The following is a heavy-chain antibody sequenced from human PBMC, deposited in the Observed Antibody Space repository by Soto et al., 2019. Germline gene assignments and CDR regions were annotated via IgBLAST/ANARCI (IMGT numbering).Heavy chain of an antibody. D-gene: IGHD3-22*01. V-gene: IGHV3-21*01. CDR1: GFTFSSYS. Sequence: GGSLRLSCAASGFTFSSYSMNWVRQAPGKGLEWVSSISSSSSYIYYADSVKGRFTISRDNAKNSLYLQMNSLRAEDTAVYYCASLYYYGSSGYFYGMDVWGQGTTVNVSS. J-gene: IGHJ6*01. CDR2: ISSSSSYI. CDR3: ASLYYYGSSGYFYGMDV.